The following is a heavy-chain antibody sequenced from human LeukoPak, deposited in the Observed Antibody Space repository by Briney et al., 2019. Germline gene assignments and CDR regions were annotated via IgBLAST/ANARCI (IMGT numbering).Heavy chain of an antibody. Sequence: GGSLRLSCAVSGFTVSSNYMSWVRQAPGKGGEWGSGIYSDGSTYYADSVKGRFTISRDNSTNTLYLLMNSLRAGATAAFYCSRGSSNVAARNNWFEPWGQGNLVTVSS. CDR3: SRGSSNVAARNNWFEP. CDR2: IYSDGST. V-gene: IGHV3-66*01. CDR1: GFTVSSNY. J-gene: IGHJ5*02. D-gene: IGHD6-6*01.